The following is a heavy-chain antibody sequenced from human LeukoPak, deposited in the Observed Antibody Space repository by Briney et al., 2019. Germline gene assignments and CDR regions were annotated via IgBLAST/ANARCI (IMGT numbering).Heavy chain of an antibody. CDR3: ARDPLVAAAGTSGFDP. CDR1: GDSVSSNSAA. D-gene: IGHD6-13*01. Sequence: SQTLSLTCAISGDSVSSNSAAWNWIRQSPSRGLESLGRTYYRSKWYNGYAVSVKSRITINPDTSKNQFSLQLNSVTPEDTAVYYCARDPLVAAAGTSGFDPWGQGTLVTVSS. V-gene: IGHV6-1*01. J-gene: IGHJ5*02. CDR2: TYYRSKWYN.